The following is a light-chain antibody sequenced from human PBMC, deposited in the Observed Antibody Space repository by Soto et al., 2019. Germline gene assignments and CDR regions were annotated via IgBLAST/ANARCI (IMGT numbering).Light chain of an antibody. CDR1: QYVSAF. V-gene: IGKV3D-15*01. J-gene: IGKJ2*01. CDR3: QQYNQRLFT. Sequence: TQSPATLSVSLGDRATITCRSDQYVSAFLAWYQHMPGQAPRLLIYGASVRAAGVPPRFSGSGSGTQFTLSISSVEPEDVATYYCQQYNQRLFTFGQGTKLEI. CDR2: GAS.